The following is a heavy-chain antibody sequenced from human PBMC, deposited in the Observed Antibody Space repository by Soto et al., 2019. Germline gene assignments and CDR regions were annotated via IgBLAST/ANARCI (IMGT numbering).Heavy chain of an antibody. CDR1: GFTFSSYA. J-gene: IGHJ3*02. Sequence: GGSLRLSCAASGFTFSSYAMSWVRQAPGKGLEWVSAISGSGGSTYYADSVKGRFTISRDNSKNTLYLQMNSLRAEDTAVYYCAKRDDFCSGPDDAFDSWGQRTMVTVSS. CDR2: ISGSGGST. V-gene: IGHV3-23*01. D-gene: IGHD3-3*01. CDR3: AKRDDFCSGPDDAFDS.